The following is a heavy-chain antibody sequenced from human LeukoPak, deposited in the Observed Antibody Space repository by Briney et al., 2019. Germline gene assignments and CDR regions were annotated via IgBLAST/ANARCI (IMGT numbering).Heavy chain of an antibody. J-gene: IGHJ4*02. V-gene: IGHV4-59*08. CDR3: ARHWLDSGTPDRFDY. CDR1: GGSISSYY. CDR2: IYHSGST. Sequence: SETLSLTCIVSGGSISSYYWSWIRQPPGKGLEWIGHIYHSGSTNYNPSLKSRVTILVDTSKNQFSLKLSSVTAADTAVYYCARHWLDSGTPDRFDYWGQGTLVTVSS. D-gene: IGHD3-10*01.